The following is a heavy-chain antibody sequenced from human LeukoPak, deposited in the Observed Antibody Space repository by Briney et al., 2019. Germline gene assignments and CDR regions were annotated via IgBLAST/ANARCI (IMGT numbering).Heavy chain of an antibody. V-gene: IGHV4-39*07. J-gene: IGHJ4*02. CDR2: IYSGGVT. CDR3: ARGPRWLQDYFNY. CDR1: GDSISSSTFY. Sequence: PSETLSLTCTVSGDSISSSTFYWGWIRHPPGKGLEWIGNIYSGGVTYYNPSLKSRVTISIDPSNNQFSLRLSSVTAADTAVYYCARGPRWLQDYFNYWGQGTLVTVSS. D-gene: IGHD5-24*01.